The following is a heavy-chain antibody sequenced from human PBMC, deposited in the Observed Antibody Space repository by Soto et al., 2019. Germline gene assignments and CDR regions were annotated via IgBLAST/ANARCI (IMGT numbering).Heavy chain of an antibody. CDR2: INQDGGGT. Sequence: PEGSLRLSCVDSWFTFISSFMGWVRQAPGKGLEWVANINQDGGGTYYVDSVEGRFTISRDNAKDSLYLQMNSLRGEDTAVYYCARYFRGSGRYFFDYWGQGTLVTVSS. CDR1: WFTFISSF. D-gene: IGHD6-19*01. V-gene: IGHV3-7*03. CDR3: ARYFRGSGRYFFDY. J-gene: IGHJ4*02.